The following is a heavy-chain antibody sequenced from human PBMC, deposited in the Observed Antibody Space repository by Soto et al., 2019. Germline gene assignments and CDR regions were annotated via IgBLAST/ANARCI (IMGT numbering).Heavy chain of an antibody. CDR1: CYTFTSYG. J-gene: IGHJ4*02. Sequence: ASVKVSCKGSCYTFTSYGISWVRQAPGQGLEWMGWISAYNGNTNYAQKLQGRVTMTTDTSTSTAYMELRSLRSDDTAVYYCARDMRGYCSSTSCSDPYNWNYGCDYWGQGTRVTVSS. CDR3: ARDMRGYCSSTSCSDPYNWNYGCDY. V-gene: IGHV1-18*04. D-gene: IGHD2-2*01. CDR2: ISAYNGNT.